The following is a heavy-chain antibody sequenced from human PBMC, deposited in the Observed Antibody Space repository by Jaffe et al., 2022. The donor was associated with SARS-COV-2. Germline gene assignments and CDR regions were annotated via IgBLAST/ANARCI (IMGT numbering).Heavy chain of an antibody. D-gene: IGHD6-13*01. CDR3: ARGIAAASRYWYFDL. J-gene: IGHJ2*01. Sequence: QVQLVQSGAEVKKPGSSVKVSCKASGGTFSSYTISWVRQAPGQGLEWMGRIIPILGIANYAQKFQGRVTITADKSTSTAYMELSSLRSEDTAVYYCARGIAAASRYWYFDLWGRGTLVTVSS. V-gene: IGHV1-69*02. CDR2: IIPILGIA. CDR1: GGTFSSYT.